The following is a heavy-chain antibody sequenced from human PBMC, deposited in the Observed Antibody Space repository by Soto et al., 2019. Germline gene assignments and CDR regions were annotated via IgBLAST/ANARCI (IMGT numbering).Heavy chain of an antibody. CDR2: FDPEDGET. V-gene: IGHV1-24*01. J-gene: IGHJ4*02. CDR1: GYTLTELS. CDR3: ATLPTHNYYGSGSHDY. D-gene: IGHD3-10*01. Sequence: ASVKVSCKVSGYTLTELSMHWVRQAPGKGLEWMGGFDPEDGETIYAQKFQGRVTMTEDTSTDTAYMELSSLRSEDTAVYYCATLPTHNYYGSGSHDYWGQGTLVTVSS.